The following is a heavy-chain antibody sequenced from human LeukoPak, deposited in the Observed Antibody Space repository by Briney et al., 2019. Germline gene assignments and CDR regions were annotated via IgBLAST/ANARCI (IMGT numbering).Heavy chain of an antibody. CDR1: GGSISGYY. D-gene: IGHD2-8*01. J-gene: IGHJ4*02. Sequence: SETLSLTCTVSGGSISGYYWSWIRQPPGKGLEWIGYIYYSGSTNYNPSLQSRVTMSIDTSKNQFSLKLRSLTAADTAVYYCARYRRNNDYYLDDWGQGILVTVSS. CDR2: IYYSGST. V-gene: IGHV4-59*01. CDR3: ARYRRNNDYYLDD.